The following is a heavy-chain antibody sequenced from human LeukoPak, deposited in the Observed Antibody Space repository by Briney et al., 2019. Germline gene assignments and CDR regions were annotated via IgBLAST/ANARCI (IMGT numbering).Heavy chain of an antibody. Sequence: QPGGSLRLSCAASGFTFTNYWMNWVRQAPGKGLEWVARIKQDGSEKSYVESVKGRFTISRDDAKNSLYLQMGSLRAEDTAAYYCAREGFCSGGICSYDNWGQRTLVTVSS. CDR2: IKQDGSEK. V-gene: IGHV3-7*01. CDR1: GFTFTNYW. CDR3: AREGFCSGGICSYDN. D-gene: IGHD2-15*01. J-gene: IGHJ4*02.